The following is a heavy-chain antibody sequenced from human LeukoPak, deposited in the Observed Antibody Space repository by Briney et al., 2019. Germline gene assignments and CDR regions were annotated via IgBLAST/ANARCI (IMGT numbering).Heavy chain of an antibody. D-gene: IGHD2-2*03. CDR1: GYTFTSYG. Sequence: ASVKVSCKASGYTFTSYGISWVRQAPGQGLEWMGWISAYNGNTNYAQKLQGRVTMTTDTSTSTAYMELRSLRSDDTAVCYCARGGYCSSTSCYAYFDYWGQGTLVTVSS. CDR2: ISAYNGNT. CDR3: ARGGYCSSTSCYAYFDY. V-gene: IGHV1-18*04. J-gene: IGHJ4*02.